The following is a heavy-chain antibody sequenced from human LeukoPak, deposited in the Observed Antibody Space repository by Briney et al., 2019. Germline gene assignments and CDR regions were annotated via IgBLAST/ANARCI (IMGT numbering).Heavy chain of an antibody. J-gene: IGHJ5*02. V-gene: IGHV4-4*07. CDR2: IYSSGST. Sequence: PSETLSLTCTVSGGSIRSYYWSWIRQPAGKGLEWIGRIYSSGSTNYNPSLKGRVTMSLDTSKNQFSLNLSSVTAADTAVYYCARHGGYCSGGSCHLNWFDPWGQGTLVTVSS. CDR3: ARHGGYCSGGSCHLNWFDP. CDR1: GGSIRSYY. D-gene: IGHD2-15*01.